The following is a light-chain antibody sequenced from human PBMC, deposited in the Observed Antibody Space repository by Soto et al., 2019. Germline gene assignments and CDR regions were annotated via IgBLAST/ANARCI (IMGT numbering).Light chain of an antibody. CDR1: SSDVGGYNY. Sequence: QSALTQPRSVSGSPGQSVTISCTRGSSDVGGYNYVSWYQQHPGKAPKLMIYDVSKRPSGVPDRFSGSKSGNTASLTISGLQAEDEADYYCCSYAGSYTHVFGTGTKVTVL. CDR2: DVS. CDR3: CSYAGSYTHV. V-gene: IGLV2-11*01. J-gene: IGLJ1*01.